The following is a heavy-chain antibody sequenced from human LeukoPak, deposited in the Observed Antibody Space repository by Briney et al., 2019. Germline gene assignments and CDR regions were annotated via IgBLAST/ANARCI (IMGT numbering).Heavy chain of an antibody. CDR2: ISSTSATT. V-gene: IGHV3-23*01. J-gene: IGHJ4*02. Sequence: GGSLRLSCGASGFTFSSFAMSWVRQARGEGVEGVSSISSTSATTFYADCVRGRFTISRDNPMNTLYLQLSSARVEDTAVYYCARITLFGVIKPPDYCGQGTLVTVPS. D-gene: IGHD3-3*01. CDR1: GFTFSSFA. CDR3: ARITLFGVIKPPDY.